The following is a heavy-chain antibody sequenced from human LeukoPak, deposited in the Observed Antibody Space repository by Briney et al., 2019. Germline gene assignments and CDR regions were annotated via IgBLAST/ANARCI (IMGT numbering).Heavy chain of an antibody. CDR1: GFTFSSYA. V-gene: IGHV3-23*01. CDR3: AKDLNYYDSSGYYSAFDI. Sequence: GGSLSLSCAASGFTFSSYAMSWVRQAPGKGLEWVSGISGSGGSTYYADTVKGRFTISRDNSKNTLYLQMNSLRAEDTAVYYCAKDLNYYDSSGYYSAFDIWGQGTMVTVSS. J-gene: IGHJ3*02. CDR2: ISGSGGST. D-gene: IGHD3-22*01.